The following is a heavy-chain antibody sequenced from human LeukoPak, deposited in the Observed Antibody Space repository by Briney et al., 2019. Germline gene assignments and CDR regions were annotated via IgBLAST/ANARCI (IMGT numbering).Heavy chain of an antibody. D-gene: IGHD3-22*01. CDR3: ARVDYYYDSSGYYYNWFDP. CDR1: GYTFTGYY. Sequence: GASVKVSCKASGYTFTGYYMHWVRQAPGQGREWMGWINPNSGGTNYAQKFQGRVTMTRDTSISTAYMELSRLRSDDTAVYYCARVDYYYDSSGYYYNWFDPWGQGTLVTVSS. V-gene: IGHV1-2*02. J-gene: IGHJ5*02. CDR2: INPNSGGT.